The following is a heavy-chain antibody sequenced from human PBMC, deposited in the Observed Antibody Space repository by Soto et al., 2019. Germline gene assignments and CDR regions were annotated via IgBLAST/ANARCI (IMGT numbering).Heavy chain of an antibody. CDR3: AKGRYSSSSRRPYGMDV. CDR1: GGSFSGYY. CDR2: INHSGST. Sequence: SETLSLTCAVYGGSFSGYYWSWIRQPPGKGLEWIGEINHSGSTNYNPSLKSRVTISVDTSKNQFSLKLSSVTAADTAVYYCAKGRYSSSSRRPYGMDVWGQGTTVTVSS. D-gene: IGHD6-6*01. V-gene: IGHV4-34*01. J-gene: IGHJ6*02.